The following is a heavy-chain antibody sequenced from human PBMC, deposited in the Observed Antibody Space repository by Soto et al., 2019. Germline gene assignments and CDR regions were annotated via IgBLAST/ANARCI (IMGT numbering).Heavy chain of an antibody. CDR1: GFSLGSSGVG. D-gene: IGHD2-15*01. CDR2: TYWDAGK. J-gene: IGHJ6*02. CDR3: AYLPCSGGSCYWFSYSGMDV. Sequence: QITLKESGPTLVKPTQTLPLTCTFSGFSLGSSGVGVAWFRQPPGMALEWLALTYWDAGKRYRPSLETRPTITKAPSKNPVVLTMTNMDSADTATYYCAYLPCSGGSCYWFSYSGMDVWGQGTRVTVSS. V-gene: IGHV2-5*02.